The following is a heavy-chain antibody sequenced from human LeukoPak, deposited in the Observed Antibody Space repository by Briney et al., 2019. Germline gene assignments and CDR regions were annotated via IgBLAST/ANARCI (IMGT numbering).Heavy chain of an antibody. D-gene: IGHD4-23*01. CDR1: GGSISSYY. CDR2: IYYSGST. V-gene: IGHV4-59*01. J-gene: IGHJ4*02. Sequence: PSETLSLTCTVSGGSISSYYWSWVRQPSGKGLEWIGYIYYSGSTNYNPSLKSRVTISVDTSKNQFSLKLSSVTAADTAVYYCAGGGGNSGEFDYWGQGTLVTVSS. CDR3: AGGGGNSGEFDY.